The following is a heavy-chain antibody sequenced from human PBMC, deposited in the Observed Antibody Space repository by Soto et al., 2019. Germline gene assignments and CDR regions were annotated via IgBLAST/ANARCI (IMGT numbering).Heavy chain of an antibody. CDR1: GFTFSSYS. Sequence: GGSLRLSCAASGFTFSSYSMNWVRQAPGKGLEWVSSISSSSSYIYYADSVKGRFTISRDNAKNSLYRQMNSLRAEDTAVYYCARDLLSGSYYAFDIWGQGTMVTVSS. CDR3: ARDLLSGSYYAFDI. D-gene: IGHD1-26*01. V-gene: IGHV3-21*01. CDR2: ISSSSSYI. J-gene: IGHJ3*02.